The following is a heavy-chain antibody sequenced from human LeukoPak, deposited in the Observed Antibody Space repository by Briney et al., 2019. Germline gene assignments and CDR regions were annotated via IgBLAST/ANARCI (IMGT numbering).Heavy chain of an antibody. CDR3: ARGTVTTLFDY. Sequence: SETLSLTCFVTGGSISYYYWSWIRQPAGKGLEWIGRLYTSGSTDYNPSLKSRVTMSVDTSKNQFSLKLRSVTAADTAVYYCARGTVTTLFDYWGQGTMVTVSS. J-gene: IGHJ4*02. CDR1: GGSISYYY. D-gene: IGHD4-17*01. V-gene: IGHV4-4*07. CDR2: LYTSGST.